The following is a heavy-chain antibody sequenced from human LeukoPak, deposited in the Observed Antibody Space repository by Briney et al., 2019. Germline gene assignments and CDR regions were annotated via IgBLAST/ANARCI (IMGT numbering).Heavy chain of an antibody. J-gene: IGHJ3*02. CDR3: ASYGNAFDI. V-gene: IGHV4-30-4*07. D-gene: IGHD4-17*01. CDR2: IYYSGST. Sequence: PSETLSLTCAVSGGSISSGGYSWSWIRQPPGKGLEWIGYIYYSGSTYYNPSLKSRVTISVDTSKNQFSLKPSSVTAADTAVYYCASYGNAFDIWGQGTMVTVSS. CDR1: GGSISSGGYS.